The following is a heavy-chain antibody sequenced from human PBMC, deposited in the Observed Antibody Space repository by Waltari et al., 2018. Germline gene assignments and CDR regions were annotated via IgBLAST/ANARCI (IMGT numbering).Heavy chain of an antibody. CDR2: IWYDGSNK. CDR3: ARANWEGPYYFDY. CDR1: GFTFSSYG. D-gene: IGHD7-27*01. J-gene: IGHJ4*02. Sequence: QVQLVESGGGVVQPGRSLRLSCAASGFTFSSYGMPWVRRAPGKGLEWVAVIWYDGSNKYYADSVKGRFTISRDNSKNTLYLQMNSLRAEDTAVYYCARANWEGPYYFDYWGQGTLVTVSS. V-gene: IGHV3-33*01.